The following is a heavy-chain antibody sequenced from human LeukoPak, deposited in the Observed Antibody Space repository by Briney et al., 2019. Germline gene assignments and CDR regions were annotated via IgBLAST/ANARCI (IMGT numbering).Heavy chain of an antibody. J-gene: IGHJ4*02. CDR2: ISYDGGSE. V-gene: IGHV3-30*18. CDR3: AKDPGSGIPPHYFDY. CDR1: GFTFSSYG. D-gene: IGHD3-10*01. Sequence: QPGGSLRLSCAASGFTFSSYGMHWVRQAPGKGLEWVAVISYDGGSEYYADSVKGRFTISRDNSKNTLYLQMISLSSEDTAVYYCAKDPGSGIPPHYFDYWGQGTLVTVSS.